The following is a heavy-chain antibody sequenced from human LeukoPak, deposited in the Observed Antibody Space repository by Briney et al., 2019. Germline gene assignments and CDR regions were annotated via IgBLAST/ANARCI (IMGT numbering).Heavy chain of an antibody. V-gene: IGHV3-74*01. Sequence: GGSLRLSCAASGFTFSRYWMHWVRQGPGKGLVWVSRIYSEGSRTTYADSVRGRFTISGDNAKNTLYLQMNSLRADDTAVYYCARSGRGGAFDIWGQGTMVTVSS. J-gene: IGHJ3*02. CDR1: GFTFSRYW. CDR2: IYSEGSRT. D-gene: IGHD1-26*01. CDR3: ARSGRGGAFDI.